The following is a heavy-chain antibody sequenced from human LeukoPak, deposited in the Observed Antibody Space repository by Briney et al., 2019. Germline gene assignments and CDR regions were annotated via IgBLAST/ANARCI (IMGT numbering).Heavy chain of an antibody. D-gene: IGHD4-11*01. J-gene: IGHJ4*02. CDR2: IVVGSGNS. CDR1: GFTFTNSA. V-gene: IGHV1-58*01. CDR3: AADLPYSNYGPLDY. Sequence: ASVKVSCKASGFTFTNSAVQWVRQARGQRLEWIGWIVVGSGNSNYAQKFQERVTITRDMSTSTAYMELSSLGSEDTAVYYCAADLPYSNYGPLDYWGQGTLVTVSS.